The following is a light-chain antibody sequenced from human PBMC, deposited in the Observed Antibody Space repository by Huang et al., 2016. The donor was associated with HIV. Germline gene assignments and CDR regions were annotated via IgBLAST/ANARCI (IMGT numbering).Light chain of an antibody. CDR2: GAS. CDR1: QSVSSSH. J-gene: IGKJ1*01. V-gene: IGKV3-20*01. CDR3: QQYGTSTST. Sequence: EIVLTQSPGTLSLSPGERATLSYRASQSVSSSHLAWYQQKAGQSPSLLIYGASSRASGTPNRFSGSGSGTDFTLTISRLDPEDFAVYYCQQYGTSTSTFGQGTRVEVK.